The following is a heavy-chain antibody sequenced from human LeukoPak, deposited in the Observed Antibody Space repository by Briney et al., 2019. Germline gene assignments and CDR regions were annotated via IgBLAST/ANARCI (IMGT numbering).Heavy chain of an antibody. Sequence: GGSLRLSCAASGFTFSNYDMSWVRQAPGKGLEWFSGISGSGGYTYYADSVKGRFTISRDNSKNTLYLQMNSLRAEDTAVYYCAKVGEQNSSGYYFRYFDLWGRGTLVTVSS. CDR2: ISGSGGYT. CDR1: GFTFSNYD. CDR3: AKVGEQNSSGYYFRYFDL. V-gene: IGHV3-23*01. J-gene: IGHJ2*01. D-gene: IGHD3-22*01.